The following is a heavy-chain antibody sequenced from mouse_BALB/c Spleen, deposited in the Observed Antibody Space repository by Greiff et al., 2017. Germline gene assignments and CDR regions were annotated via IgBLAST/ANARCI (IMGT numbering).Heavy chain of an antibody. CDR1: GFNIKDYY. J-gene: IGHJ3*01. Sequence: VQLQQSGAELVRSGASVKLSCTASGFNIKDYYMHWVKQRPEQGLEWIGWIDPENGDTEYAPKFQGKATMTADTSSNTAYLQLSSLTSEDTAVYDCNPTWGFAYWGQGTLVTVSA. CDR3: NPTWGFAY. V-gene: IGHV14-4*02. D-gene: IGHD4-1*01. CDR2: IDPENGDT.